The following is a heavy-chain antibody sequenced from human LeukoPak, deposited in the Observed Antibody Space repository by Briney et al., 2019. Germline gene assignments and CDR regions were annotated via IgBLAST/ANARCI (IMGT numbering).Heavy chain of an antibody. CDR1: GYTFIAYY. V-gene: IGHV1-2*02. J-gene: IGHJ4*02. Sequence: GASVKVSCKTSGYTFIAYYMYWLRQAPGQGLECMGWIYPNSGATGYAQNFQGRVTMTRDTSVSTIYMELSRLRSDDTAVYYCARDGVSTIPDFDYWGQGTLVTVSS. CDR2: IYPNSGAT. CDR3: ARDGVSTIPDFDY. D-gene: IGHD2-8*01.